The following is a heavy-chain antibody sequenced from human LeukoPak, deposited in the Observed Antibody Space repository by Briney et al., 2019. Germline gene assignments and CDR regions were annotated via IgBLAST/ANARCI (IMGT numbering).Heavy chain of an antibody. D-gene: IGHD5-24*01. J-gene: IGHJ4*02. CDR2: TYYRSKWYN. CDR1: GDSVSSNSAA. V-gene: IGHV6-1*01. CDR3: ARDSVRDGYNSVDY. Sequence: SQTLSLTCAISGDSVSSNSAAWDWIRQSPSRGLEWLGRTYYRSKWYNDYAVSVKSRITINPDTSKNQFSLQLNSVTPEDTAVYYCARDSVRDGYNSVDYWGQGTLVTVSS.